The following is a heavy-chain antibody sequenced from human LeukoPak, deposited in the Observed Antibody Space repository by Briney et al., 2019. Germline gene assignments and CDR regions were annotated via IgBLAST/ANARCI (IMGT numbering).Heavy chain of an antibody. CDR2: IYYSGST. Sequence: PSETLSLTCTVSGGSISSSSYYWGWIRQPPGKGLEWIGSIYYSGSTYYNPSLKSRVTISLDTSNNQFSVRLTSVTAADTAVYYCARSPSRQNWIASLYKWFDPWGQGTLVTVAS. J-gene: IGHJ5*02. V-gene: IGHV4-39*07. D-gene: IGHD2-2*03. CDR3: ARSPSRQNWIASLYKWFDP. CDR1: GGSISSSSYY.